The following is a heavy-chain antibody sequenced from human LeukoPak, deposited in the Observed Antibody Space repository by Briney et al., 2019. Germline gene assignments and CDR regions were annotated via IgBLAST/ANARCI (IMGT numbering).Heavy chain of an antibody. V-gene: IGHV3-23*01. D-gene: IGHD2-8*02. CDR3: ANPAPGVVYLY. Sequence: QPGGSLRLSCAASGFTFGSYDMSWVRQAPAKGLDWGSGIRNYGGSTYYADSVKGRFTISRDNSKNTLYLQMNSLRAEDTAVYYCANPAPGVVYLYWGQGTLVTVSS. CDR2: IRNYGGST. CDR1: GFTFGSYD. J-gene: IGHJ4*02.